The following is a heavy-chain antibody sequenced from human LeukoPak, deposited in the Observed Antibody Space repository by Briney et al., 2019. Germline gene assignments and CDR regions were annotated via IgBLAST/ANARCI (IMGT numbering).Heavy chain of an antibody. CDR2: IIYIFGSA. J-gene: IGHJ4*02. CDR3: ARESLDYYGSGSFDY. D-gene: IGHD3-10*01. CDR1: GGSFSSYA. Sequence: AAVKVSCKDGGGSFSSYAFSWVGQAPGQGLEWMGGIIYIFGSANYSHTSQHRVTITTDESTSTAYMELSSLRSEDTAVYYCARESLDYYGSGSFDYWGQGTLVTVSS. V-gene: IGHV1-69*05.